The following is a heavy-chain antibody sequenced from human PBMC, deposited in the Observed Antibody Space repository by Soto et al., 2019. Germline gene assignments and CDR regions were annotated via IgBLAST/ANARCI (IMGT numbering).Heavy chain of an antibody. Sequence: PSETLSLTCTVSGASINKGGYYWSWIRQLTGKGLEWLGYIYFSASTYYNPSLESRLTISLDTSENHFSLKLNSVTAADTAAYYCGGGSAWDVLFACWGQGTMVTVSS. CDR2: IYFSAST. CDR1: GASINKGGYY. D-gene: IGHD1-26*01. V-gene: IGHV4-31*03. CDR3: GGGSAWDVLFAC. J-gene: IGHJ4*02.